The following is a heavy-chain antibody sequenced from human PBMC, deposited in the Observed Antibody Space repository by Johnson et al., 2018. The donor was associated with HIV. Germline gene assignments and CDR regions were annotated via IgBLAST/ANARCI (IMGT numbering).Heavy chain of an antibody. CDR3: ASSSSSWTSDTDDAFDI. D-gene: IGHD6-13*01. CDR1: GFTFSSYG. Sequence: QVLLVESGGGVVQPGRSLRLSCAASGFTFSSYGMHWVRQAPGKGPEWVAVISFDGNNKYFADSVKGRFTISRDNAKNSLYLQMNSLRAEDTAVYYCASSSSSWTSDTDDAFDIWGQGTMVTVSS. V-gene: IGHV3-30*03. CDR2: ISFDGNNK. J-gene: IGHJ3*02.